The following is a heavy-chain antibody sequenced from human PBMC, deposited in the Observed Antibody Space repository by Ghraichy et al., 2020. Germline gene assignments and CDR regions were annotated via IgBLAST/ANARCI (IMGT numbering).Heavy chain of an antibody. J-gene: IGHJ5*02. CDR3: ARSYSSGYYYWFDP. V-gene: IGHV1-2*04. D-gene: IGHD3-22*01. Sequence: VKVSCKASGYTFTGYYMHWVRQAPGQGLEWMGWTNPNSGGTNYAQKFQGWVTMTRDTSISTAYMELSRLRSDDTAVYYCARSYSSGYYYWFDPWGQGTLVTVSS. CDR2: TNPNSGGT. CDR1: GYTFTGYY.